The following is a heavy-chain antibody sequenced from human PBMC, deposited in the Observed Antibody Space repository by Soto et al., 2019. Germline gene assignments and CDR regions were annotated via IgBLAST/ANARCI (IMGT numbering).Heavy chain of an antibody. D-gene: IGHD5-18*01. Sequence: ASVKVSCKASGYTFTIYGISWVLQAPGQGLEWMGWISDYNGNTNYAQNLQGRVTMTRDTSTSTVFMELSSLRSEDTALYYCSRDAWYSKTYRYDMDVWGRGTTVTVS. CDR3: SRDAWYSKTYRYDMDV. CDR2: ISDYNGNT. J-gene: IGHJ6*03. V-gene: IGHV1-18*01. CDR1: GYTFTIYG.